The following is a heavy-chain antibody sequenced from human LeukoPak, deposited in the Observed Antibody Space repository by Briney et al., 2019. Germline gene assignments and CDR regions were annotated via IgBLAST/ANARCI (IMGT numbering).Heavy chain of an antibody. J-gene: IGHJ6*02. CDR3: ARQITGTTAKNYYYYGMDV. V-gene: IGHV5-51*01. CDR1: GYSFTSYW. D-gene: IGHD1-20*01. CDR2: IYPGDSDT. Sequence: GESLKISCKGSGYSFTSYWIGWMRQMPGKGLEWMGIIYPGDSDTRYSPSFQGQVTISADKSISTAYLQWSSLKASDTAMYYCARQITGTTAKNYYYYGMDVWGQGTTVTVSS.